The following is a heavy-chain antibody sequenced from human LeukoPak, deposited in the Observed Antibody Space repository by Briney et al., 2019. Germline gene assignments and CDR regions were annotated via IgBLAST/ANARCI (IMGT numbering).Heavy chain of an antibody. V-gene: IGHV3-64*01. CDR3: ARDGLDCSSTSCYGDY. Sequence: GGSLRLSCAASGFTFSSYAMHWVRQAPGKGLEYVSAISSNGGSTYYANSVKGRFTISRDNSKNTMYLQMGSLRAEDMAVYYCARDGLDCSSTSCYGDYWGQGTLVTVSS. CDR1: GFTFSSYA. J-gene: IGHJ4*02. D-gene: IGHD2-2*01. CDR2: ISSNGGST.